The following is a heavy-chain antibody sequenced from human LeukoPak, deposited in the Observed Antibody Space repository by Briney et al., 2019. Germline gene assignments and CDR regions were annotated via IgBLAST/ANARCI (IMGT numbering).Heavy chain of an antibody. D-gene: IGHD3-22*01. Sequence: SETLSLTCTVSGGSISSYYWSWIRQPPGKGLEWIGYIYTSGSTNYNPSLKSRVHISVDTSKNQFSLKLSSVTAADTAVYYCARRRDYYDSSGPSGLDAFDIWGQGTMVTVSS. J-gene: IGHJ3*02. CDR1: GGSISSYY. CDR3: ARRRDYYDSSGPSGLDAFDI. V-gene: IGHV4-4*09. CDR2: IYTSGST.